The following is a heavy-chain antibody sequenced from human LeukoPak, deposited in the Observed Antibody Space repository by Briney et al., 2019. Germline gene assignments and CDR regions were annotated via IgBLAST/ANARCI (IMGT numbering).Heavy chain of an antibody. J-gene: IGHJ1*01. CDR1: GFTFSSYA. CDR3: ARVPITLAGTKDAKYFQH. V-gene: IGHV3-21*01. CDR2: ISSSSSYI. Sequence: PGGSLRLSCAASGFTFSSYAMSWVRQAPGKGLEWVSSISSSSSYIYYADSVKGRFTISRDNAKNTLYLQMNSLRAEDTAVYYCARVPITLAGTKDAKYFQHWGQGTLVTVSS. D-gene: IGHD6-19*01.